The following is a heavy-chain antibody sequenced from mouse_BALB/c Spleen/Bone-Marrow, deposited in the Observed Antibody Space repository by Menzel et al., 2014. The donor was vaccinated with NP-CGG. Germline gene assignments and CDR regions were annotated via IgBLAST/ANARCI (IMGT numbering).Heavy chain of an antibody. J-gene: IGHJ3*01. CDR1: GYTFTDYA. V-gene: IGHV1-67*01. D-gene: IGHD3-2*01. CDR3: ARGRQLGLRSFAY. Sequence: VQLQQSGPELVRPGVSVKISCKGSGYTFTDYAMHWVKQSHAKSLEWIGVISTYSSNTNYNQKFKGKATMTVDKSSSTAYMELARLTSEDSAIYYCARGRQLGLRSFAYWGQGTLVTVSA. CDR2: ISTYSSNT.